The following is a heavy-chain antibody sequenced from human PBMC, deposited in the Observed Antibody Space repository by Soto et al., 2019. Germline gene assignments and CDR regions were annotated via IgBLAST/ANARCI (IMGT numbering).Heavy chain of an antibody. CDR1: GGSISSYY. CDR3: ARHLEVGYSPYNWFDP. J-gene: IGHJ5*02. V-gene: IGHV4-59*08. Sequence: QVQLQESGPGLVKPSETLSLTCTVSGGSISSYYWSWIRQPPGKGLEWIGYIYYSGSTNYNPSLKSRVTISVDTSKNQFSLKLSSVTAADTAVYYCARHLEVGYSPYNWFDPWGQGTLVTVSS. CDR2: IYYSGST. D-gene: IGHD2-15*01.